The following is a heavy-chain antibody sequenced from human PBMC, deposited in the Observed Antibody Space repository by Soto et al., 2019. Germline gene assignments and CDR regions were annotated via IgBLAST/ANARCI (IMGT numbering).Heavy chain of an antibody. D-gene: IGHD3-9*01. Sequence: QITLKESGPTLVKPTQTLTLTCTFSGFSLSTSGVGVGWIRQPPGKALEWLALIYWDDDKRYSPSLKSRLTITKDTSKTQVVLTMTNMDPVDTATYYCAHSHYDILTGYSFDYWGQGTLVTVSS. CDR1: GFSLSTSGVG. V-gene: IGHV2-5*02. J-gene: IGHJ4*02. CDR2: IYWDDDK. CDR3: AHSHYDILTGYSFDY.